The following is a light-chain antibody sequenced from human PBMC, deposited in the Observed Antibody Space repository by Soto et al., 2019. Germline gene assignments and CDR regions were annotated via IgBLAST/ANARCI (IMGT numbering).Light chain of an antibody. Sequence: DIQMTQSPSSLSASVGDRVTITCRPSQSISNYLNWYQQKPGKAPKVLIYAASSLQSGVPSRFRGSGSGTDFSLTIGSLQPEDFESDYCQHSYSLPFTFGPGTKVAVK. CDR1: QSISNY. CDR3: QHSYSLPFT. CDR2: AAS. J-gene: IGKJ3*01. V-gene: IGKV1-39*01.